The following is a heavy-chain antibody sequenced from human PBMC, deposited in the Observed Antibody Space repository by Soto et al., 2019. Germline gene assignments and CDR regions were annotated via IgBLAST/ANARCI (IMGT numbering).Heavy chain of an antibody. CDR1: GYRFTSYW. D-gene: IGHD3-22*01. CDR2: IYPGDSDT. V-gene: IGHV5-51*01. CDR3: ARAYYDSSGYVSFDY. Sequence: XESLKVSWRCSGYRFTSYWSGLVLQMPGKGLEWMGIIYPGDSDTRYSPSFQGQVTISADKSISTAYLQWSSLKASDTAMYYCARAYYDSSGYVSFDYRGQGTLVTVS. J-gene: IGHJ4*02.